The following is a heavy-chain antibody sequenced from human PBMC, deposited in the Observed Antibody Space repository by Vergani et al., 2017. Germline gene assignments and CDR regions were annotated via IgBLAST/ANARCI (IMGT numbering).Heavy chain of an antibody. CDR3: ARAPYRAKDDSSAERWAFDI. J-gene: IGHJ3*02. CDR1: GYTFTDYY. V-gene: IGHV1-69-2*01. CDR2: VDPEDGET. D-gene: IGHD3-22*01. Sequence: EVQLVQSGAEVQKPGATVQISCTVSGYTFTDYYMHWVQQAPGKGLEWMGLVDPEDGETIYAEKFQGRVIITADTSTDTAYMELSSLRSEDTALYYCARAPYRAKDDSSAERWAFDIWGQGTMVTVSS.